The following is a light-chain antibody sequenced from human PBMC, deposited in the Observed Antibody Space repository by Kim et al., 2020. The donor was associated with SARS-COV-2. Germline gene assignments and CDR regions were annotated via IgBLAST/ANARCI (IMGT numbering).Light chain of an antibody. J-gene: IGLJ3*02. CDR1: SSNIGSHA. CDR3: AGWDANLNGWV. Sequence: QSVLTQPPSASGPPGQRVTISCSGSSSNIGSHAVNWYQHLPGTAPKLLIYSNNRRPSGVPDRISGSKSGTSASLAISGLQSGDEADYFCAGWDANLNGWVFGGGTQLTVL. V-gene: IGLV1-44*01. CDR2: SNN.